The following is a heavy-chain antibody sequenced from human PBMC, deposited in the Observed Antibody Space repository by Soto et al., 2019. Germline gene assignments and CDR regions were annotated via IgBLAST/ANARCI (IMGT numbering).Heavy chain of an antibody. J-gene: IGHJ5*02. CDR2: INPGNSET. V-gene: IGHV5-51*03. CDR3: ARPDXNYVAS. Sequence: PRESLKISCKASGYSFINYWIGWVRQMPGKGLEWMAIINPGNSETRYSTAFQGQVTISADKSVNTNYLQWDSMKASDSAMYFCARPDXNYVASWGQGTLVXVS. CDR1: GYSFINYW. D-gene: IGHD1-7*01.